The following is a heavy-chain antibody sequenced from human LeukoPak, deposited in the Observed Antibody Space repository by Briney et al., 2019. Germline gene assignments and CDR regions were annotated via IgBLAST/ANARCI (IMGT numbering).Heavy chain of an antibody. CDR3: ARDGAYYDSSGYYY. D-gene: IGHD3-22*01. Sequence: SETLSLTCTVSGGSISGYYWSWIRQPPGKGLEWIGSIYYSGSTYYNPSLKSRVTISVDTSKNQFSLKLSSVTAADTAVYYCARDGAYYDSSGYYYWGQGTLVTVSS. J-gene: IGHJ4*02. V-gene: IGHV4-59*12. CDR1: GGSISGYY. CDR2: IYYSGST.